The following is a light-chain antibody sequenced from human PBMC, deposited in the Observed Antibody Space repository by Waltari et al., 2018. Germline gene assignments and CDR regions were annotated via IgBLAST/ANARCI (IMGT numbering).Light chain of an antibody. Sequence: EIVLTQSTATLSLSPGQRATLSCRASQSVSSYLAWYQQKPGQAPRLLIYDASNRLTGIPARFSGSGSGTDFTLTISSLEPEDFAVYYCQQRSSWPLTFGGGTKVEIK. CDR3: QQRSSWPLT. V-gene: IGKV3-11*01. J-gene: IGKJ4*01. CDR1: QSVSSY. CDR2: DAS.